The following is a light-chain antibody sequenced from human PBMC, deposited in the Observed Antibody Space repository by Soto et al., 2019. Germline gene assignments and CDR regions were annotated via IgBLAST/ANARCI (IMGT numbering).Light chain of an antibody. CDR1: QTINDNF. Sequence: DIVLTQSPGTLSLSPGERATLSCRASQTINDNFLAWYQQKPGQSPRLLITGSSLRAPGIPDRFSGSGSETDFTLTISRLEPEDFAFYYCQLYGNSPELSFGPGTKVDIK. V-gene: IGKV3-20*01. CDR2: GSS. CDR3: QLYGNSPELS. J-gene: IGKJ3*01.